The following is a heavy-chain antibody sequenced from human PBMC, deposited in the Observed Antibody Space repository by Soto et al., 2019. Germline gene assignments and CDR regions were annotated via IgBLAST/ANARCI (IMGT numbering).Heavy chain of an antibody. CDR2: IYHSGIT. CDR3: AAWGTTVTYFDY. V-gene: IGHV4-4*02. J-gene: IGHJ4*02. D-gene: IGHD4-17*01. CDR1: GGSISNSNW. Sequence: QVQLQESGPGLVKPSGTLSLTCAVSGGSISNSNWWSWARQPPGKGLEWIGEIYHSGITNYNPSLKSRVTISVDTSKNRFSLRLSSVTAADTAVYYCAAWGTTVTYFDYWGQGTLVTVSS.